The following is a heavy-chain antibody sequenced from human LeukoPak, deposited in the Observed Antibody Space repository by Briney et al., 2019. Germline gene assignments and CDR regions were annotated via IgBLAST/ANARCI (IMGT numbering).Heavy chain of an antibody. CDR3: ARSQPSVRGFDY. CDR2: LGGSGGDT. CDR1: GFAFSDYA. D-gene: IGHD3-10*02. V-gene: IGHV3-23*01. J-gene: IGHJ4*02. Sequence: GGALRLACAASGFAFSDYAMFWVRQAPGKGLEWVSALGGSGGDTYYADSVKGRFTISRDNSENMLYLQMNSLRAEDTAVYYCARSQPSVRGFDYWGQGTLVTVSS.